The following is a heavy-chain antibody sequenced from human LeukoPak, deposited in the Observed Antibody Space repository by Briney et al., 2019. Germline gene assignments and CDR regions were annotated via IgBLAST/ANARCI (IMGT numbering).Heavy chain of an antibody. Sequence: GGSLRLSCAVSGFAFGSEAMSWVRQSPARGLEWVASISPGGGTTYYADYVKGRFTISRDNSKNSLFVQMNSLRAEDTAVYYCARDSAAMVATATDYWGQGTLVTVSS. J-gene: IGHJ4*02. V-gene: IGHV3-23*01. CDR1: GFAFGSEA. CDR3: ARDSAAMVATATDY. CDR2: ISPGGGTT. D-gene: IGHD5-18*01.